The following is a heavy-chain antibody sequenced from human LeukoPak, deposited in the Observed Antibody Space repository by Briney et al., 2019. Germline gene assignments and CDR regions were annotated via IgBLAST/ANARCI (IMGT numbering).Heavy chain of an antibody. Sequence: PGGSLRLSCAASGFAVNNNFMSWVRQAPGKGLEWVSILYSDGTTLYADSVKGRFSIPRDNSKNTLYLRMSNLQTEDTAIYYCARGLNTVTQIMTYWGQGTLVTVSS. CDR3: ARGLNTVTQIMTY. D-gene: IGHD4-17*01. CDR2: LYSDGTT. V-gene: IGHV3-66*02. J-gene: IGHJ4*02. CDR1: GFAVNNNF.